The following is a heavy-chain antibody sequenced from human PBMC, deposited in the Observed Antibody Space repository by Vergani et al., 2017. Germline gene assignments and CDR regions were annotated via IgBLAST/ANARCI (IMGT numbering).Heavy chain of an antibody. CDR1: GFTFSSYA. D-gene: IGHD3-10*01. J-gene: IGHJ6*03. V-gene: IGHV3-23*01. CDR2: ISGSGGST. Sequence: EVQLLESGGGLVQPGGSLRLSCAASGFTFSSYAMSWVRQAPGKGLEWVSAISGSGGSTYYADPVKGRFTISRDNSKNTLYLQMNSLRAEDTAVYYCAKGGDYYYYYYYMDVWGKGTTVTVSS. CDR3: AKGGDYYYYYYYMDV.